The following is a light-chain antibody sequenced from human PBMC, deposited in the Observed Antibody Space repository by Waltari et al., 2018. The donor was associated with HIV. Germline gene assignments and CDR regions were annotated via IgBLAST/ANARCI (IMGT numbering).Light chain of an antibody. CDR2: GNN. Sequence: QSVLTQSPSVSGAPGQRVTISCTGSNPHIGAGYDVPWYQHLPGTAPKLLLYGNNNRPSGVPDRFSGSKSGTSASLAITGLQVEDEADYYCQSYDSSLSGGVFGGGTKLTVL. CDR1: NPHIGAGYD. CDR3: QSYDSSLSGGV. J-gene: IGLJ2*01. V-gene: IGLV1-40*01.